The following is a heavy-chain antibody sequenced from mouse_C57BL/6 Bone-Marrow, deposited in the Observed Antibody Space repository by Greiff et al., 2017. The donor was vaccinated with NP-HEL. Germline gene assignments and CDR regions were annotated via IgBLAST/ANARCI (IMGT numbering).Heavy chain of an antibody. V-gene: IGHV1-72*01. Sequence: QVQLQQPGAELVKPGASVKLSCKASGYTFTSYWMHWVKQRPGRGLEWIGRIDPNSGGTKYNEKFKSKATLTVDKPSSTAYMQLSSLTSEDSAVYYCARGGMTTVVDWYFDVWGTGTTVTVSS. CDR1: GYTFTSYW. J-gene: IGHJ1*03. CDR2: IDPNSGGT. D-gene: IGHD1-1*01. CDR3: ARGGMTTVVDWYFDV.